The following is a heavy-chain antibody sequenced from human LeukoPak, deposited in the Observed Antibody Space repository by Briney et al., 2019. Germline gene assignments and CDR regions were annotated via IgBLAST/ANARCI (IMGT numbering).Heavy chain of an antibody. D-gene: IGHD3-16*01. CDR2: ISGRGGNT. J-gene: IGHJ6*02. CDR3: AKGNSLYFYYGMDV. V-gene: IGHV3-23*01. Sequence: PGGSLRLSCAASGFTFSSYAMSWVRQAPGKGLEWVSGISGRGGNTAYADSVKGRFTISRDNSKNTLTLQMDSLRAGDTAKYYCAKGNSLYFYYGMDVWGQGTTVTVSS. CDR1: GFTFSSYA.